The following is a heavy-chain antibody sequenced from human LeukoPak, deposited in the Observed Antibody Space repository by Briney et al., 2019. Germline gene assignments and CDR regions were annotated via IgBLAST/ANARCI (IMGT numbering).Heavy chain of an antibody. J-gene: IGHJ3*02. V-gene: IGHV3-21*01. D-gene: IGHD2-2*01. CDR2: ISSSSSYI. CDR3: ARGGPYCSSTSCYSGDAFDI. CDR1: GFTLSSYS. Sequence: PGGSLRLSCAASGFTLSSYSMNWVRQAPGKGLEWVSSISSSSSYIYYADSVKGRFTISRDNAKNSLYLQMNSLRAEDTAVYYCARGGPYCSSTSCYSGDAFDIWAKGQWSPSLQ.